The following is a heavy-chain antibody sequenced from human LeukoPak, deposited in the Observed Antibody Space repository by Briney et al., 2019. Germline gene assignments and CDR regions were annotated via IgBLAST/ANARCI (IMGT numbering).Heavy chain of an antibody. J-gene: IGHJ4*02. V-gene: IGHV1-3*01. CDR3: ARGYGYGDYVSDY. Sequence: GASVKVSCKASGYTFTSYAMHWVRQAPGQRLEWMGWNIGDKGNTKYSQNFQGRVTITRDTSASTAYMELRSLRSEDTAVYYCARGYGYGDYVSDYWGQGTLVTVSS. D-gene: IGHD4-17*01. CDR1: GYTFTSYA. CDR2: NIGDKGNT.